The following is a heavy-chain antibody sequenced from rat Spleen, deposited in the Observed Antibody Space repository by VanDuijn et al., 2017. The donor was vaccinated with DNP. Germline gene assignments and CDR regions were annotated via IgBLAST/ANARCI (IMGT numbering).Heavy chain of an antibody. CDR2: VNSAGTT. V-gene: IGHV3-3*01. CDR1: GYSITSSYR. Sequence: EVQLQESGPGLVKTSQSLSLTCSVTGYSITSSYRWNWIRKFPGNKLEWMGSVNSAGTTNYNPSLKSRISITRDTSKNQYFLQLHSVTTEDTATYYCARSVRATSYYAMDAWGQGTSVTVSS. CDR3: ARSVRATSYYAMDA. J-gene: IGHJ4*01. D-gene: IGHD1-3*01.